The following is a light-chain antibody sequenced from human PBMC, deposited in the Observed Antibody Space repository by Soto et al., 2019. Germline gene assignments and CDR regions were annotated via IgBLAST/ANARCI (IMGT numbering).Light chain of an antibody. J-gene: IGLJ3*02. Sequence: QSVLTQSPSVSAAPGQKVTISCSGSSSNIGNNYVSWYQQLPGTAPKLLVFDDNQRPSGVPDRFSDSKSGTSASLAISGLRSEDEADYYCAAWDNSLSGRVFGGGTKLTVL. CDR2: DDN. CDR1: SSNIGNNY. V-gene: IGLV1-47*02. CDR3: AAWDNSLSGRV.